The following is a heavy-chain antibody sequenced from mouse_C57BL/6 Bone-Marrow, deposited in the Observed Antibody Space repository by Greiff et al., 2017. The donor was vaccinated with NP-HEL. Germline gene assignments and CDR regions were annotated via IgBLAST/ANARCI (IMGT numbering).Heavy chain of an antibody. D-gene: IGHD2-2*01. CDR1: GYTFTGYW. CDR2: ILPGSGST. CDR3: ARSHGYDGLAY. Sequence: QVQLKESGAELMKPGASVKLSCKATGYTFTGYWIEWVKQRPGHGLEWIGEILPGSGSTNYNEKFKGKATFTADTSSNTAYMQLSSLTTEDSVFYYCARSHGYDGLAYWGQGTLVTVSA. J-gene: IGHJ3*01. V-gene: IGHV1-9*01.